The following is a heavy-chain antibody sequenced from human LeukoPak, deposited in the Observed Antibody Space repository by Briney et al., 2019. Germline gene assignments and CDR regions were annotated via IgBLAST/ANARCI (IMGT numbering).Heavy chain of an antibody. Sequence: ASVKVSCKASGYTFTGYYMHWVRQDPGQGLEWMGRINPNSGGTNYAQQFQGRVTMPRDTSISTAYMELSRLRSDDTAVYYCARAVIAAAEGFDYWGQGTLVTVSS. J-gene: IGHJ4*02. V-gene: IGHV1-2*06. D-gene: IGHD6-13*01. CDR2: INPNSGGT. CDR3: ARAVIAAAEGFDY. CDR1: GYTFTGYY.